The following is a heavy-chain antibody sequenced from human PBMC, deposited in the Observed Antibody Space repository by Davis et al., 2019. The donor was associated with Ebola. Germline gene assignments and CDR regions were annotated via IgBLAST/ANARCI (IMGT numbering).Heavy chain of an antibody. CDR2: ISSSGSTI. CDR3: AREGWSPYYYGMDV. D-gene: IGHD6-19*01. Sequence: GESLKISCAASGFTFSDYYMSWIRQAPGKGLEWVSYISSSGSTIYYADSVKGRFTISRDNAKNTLYLQMNSLRAEDTAVYYCAREGWSPYYYGMDVWGQGTTVTVSS. J-gene: IGHJ6*02. CDR1: GFTFSDYY. V-gene: IGHV3-11*04.